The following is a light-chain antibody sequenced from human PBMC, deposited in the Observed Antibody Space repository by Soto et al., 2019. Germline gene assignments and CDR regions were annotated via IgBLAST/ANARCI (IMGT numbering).Light chain of an antibody. CDR3: QKYNSAPRT. Sequence: DIQMTQSPSSLSASVGDRVTITCRASQGISNYLAWYQQKPGKVPKLLIYASSTLQSGVPSRFSGSGAGTAFTLTISSLQPEDVATYYCQKYNSAPRTFGQGTRLEIK. J-gene: IGKJ5*01. V-gene: IGKV1-27*01. CDR2: ASS. CDR1: QGISNY.